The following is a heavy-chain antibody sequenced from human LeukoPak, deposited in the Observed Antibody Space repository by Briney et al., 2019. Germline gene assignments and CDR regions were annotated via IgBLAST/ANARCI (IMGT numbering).Heavy chain of an antibody. CDR3: ARDRIKYSSSSLGGY. V-gene: IGHV1-2*06. D-gene: IGHD6-13*01. CDR1: GYTFTGYY. CDR2: INPNSGGT. Sequence: ASVKVSCKASGYTFTGYYMNWVRRAPGQGLEWMGRINPNSGGTNYAQKFQGRVTMTRDTTISTAYMELSRLRSDDTAVFYCARDRIKYSSSSLGGYWGQGTLVTVSS. J-gene: IGHJ4*02.